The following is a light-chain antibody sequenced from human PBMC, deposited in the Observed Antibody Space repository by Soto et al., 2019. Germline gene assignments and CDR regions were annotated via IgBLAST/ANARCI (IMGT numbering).Light chain of an antibody. Sequence: QSALTQPASVSGSPGQSITISCAGTSSDIGGYSFVSWYQQHPAKVPKLLIYEVSNRPSGISHRFSGSKSGNTASLTVSGLQAEDEADYYCNSYAASGNLWVFGGGTQLTVL. J-gene: IGLJ3*02. CDR3: NSYAASGNLWV. CDR1: SSDIGGYSF. CDR2: EVS. V-gene: IGLV2-14*01.